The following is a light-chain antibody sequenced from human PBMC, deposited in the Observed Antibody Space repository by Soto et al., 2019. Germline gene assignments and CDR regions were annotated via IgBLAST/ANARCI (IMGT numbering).Light chain of an antibody. Sequence: QAVVTQEPSLTVSPGGTVTLTCGSSTGAVTSGHYPYWFQQKPGQAPRTLIYDTSNKHSWTPARFSGSLLGGKAALTLSGAQREDEAEYYCLLCCSGAPVVFGGGTKLTVL. CDR2: DTS. V-gene: IGLV7-46*01. CDR3: LLCCSGAPVV. CDR1: TGAVTSGHY. J-gene: IGLJ2*01.